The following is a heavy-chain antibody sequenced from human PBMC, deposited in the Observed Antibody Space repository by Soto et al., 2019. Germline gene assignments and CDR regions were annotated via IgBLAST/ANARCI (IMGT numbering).Heavy chain of an antibody. CDR1: GYSFTSYW. CDR3: ASSRGYSSSLAFDY. CDR2: IDPSDSYT. J-gene: IGHJ4*02. V-gene: IGHV5-10-1*01. D-gene: IGHD6-13*01. Sequence: PGESLKISCKGSGYSFTSYWISWVRQMPGKGLEWMGRIDPSDSYTNYSPSFQGHVTISADKSISTAYLQWSSLKASDTAMYYCASSRGYSSSLAFDYWGQETLVTVSS.